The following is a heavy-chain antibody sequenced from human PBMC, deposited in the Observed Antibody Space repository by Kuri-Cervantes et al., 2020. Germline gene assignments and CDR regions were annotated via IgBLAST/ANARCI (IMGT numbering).Heavy chain of an antibody. V-gene: IGHV3-21*01. J-gene: IGHJ6*02. CDR3: ARDKSFGTNTQLVVGGVLYYYYGMDV. CDR1: GFTFSSYS. Sequence: GGSLRPSCAASGFTFSSYSMNWVRQAPGKGLEWVSSISSSSSYIYYADSVKGRFTISRDNAKNSLYLQMNSLRAEDTAVYYCARDKSFGTNTQLVVGGVLYYYYGMDVWGQGTTVTVSS. CDR2: ISSSSSYI. D-gene: IGHD6-13*01.